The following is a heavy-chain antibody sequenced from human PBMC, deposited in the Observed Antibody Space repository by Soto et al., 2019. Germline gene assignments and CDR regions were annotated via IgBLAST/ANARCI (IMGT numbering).Heavy chain of an antibody. CDR1: GYSFTSYW. D-gene: IGHD6-13*01. J-gene: IGHJ6*03. V-gene: IGHV5-51*01. CDR2: IYPGDSDT. Sequence: PGESLKISCKGSGYSFTSYWIGWVRQMPGKGLEWMGIIYPGDSDTRYSPSFQGQVTISADKSISTAYLQWSSLKASDTAMYYCARSSAAAGILYYFYMAVWGKGTTVTVSS. CDR3: ARSSAAAGILYYFYMAV.